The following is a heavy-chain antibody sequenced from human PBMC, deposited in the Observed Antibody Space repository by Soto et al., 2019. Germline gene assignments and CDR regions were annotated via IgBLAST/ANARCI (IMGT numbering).Heavy chain of an antibody. D-gene: IGHD6-13*01. V-gene: IGHV1-3*01. J-gene: IGHJ6*02. Sequence: QVQLVQSGAEVKKPGASVKVSCKASGYTFTSYAMHWVRQAPGQRLEWMGWINAGNGNTKYSQKFQGRVTITRDTSASTADMELSSLRSEDTAVYYWASVGSSVYGMDVWGQGTTVTVSS. CDR1: GYTFTSYA. CDR3: ASVGSSVYGMDV. CDR2: INAGNGNT.